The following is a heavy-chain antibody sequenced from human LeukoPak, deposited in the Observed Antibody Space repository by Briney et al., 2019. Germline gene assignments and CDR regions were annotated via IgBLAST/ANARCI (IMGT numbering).Heavy chain of an antibody. CDR1: GFTFSSYS. CDR2: VYSGGST. Sequence: PGGSLRLSCAASGFTFSSYSMNWVRQAPGKGLEWVSVVYSGGSTYYADSVKGRFTISRDNSKNTLYLQMNSLRAEDTAVYYCARVGYSGYALGDWGQGTLVTVSS. CDR3: ARVGYSGYALGD. D-gene: IGHD5-12*01. J-gene: IGHJ4*02. V-gene: IGHV3-53*01.